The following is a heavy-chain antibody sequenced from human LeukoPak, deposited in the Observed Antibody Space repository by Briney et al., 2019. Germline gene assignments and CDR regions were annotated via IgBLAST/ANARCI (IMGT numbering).Heavy chain of an antibody. CDR2: FDTEDGET. D-gene: IGHD1-26*01. Sequence: ASVTVSFKVSGYTLTELSMHWVRQPPGKGLGWVGGFDTEDGETIYAQKFQGRVTMTEDTSTDTAYMELSSLRSEDTAVYYCATSGSKPFDYWGQGTLVTVSS. J-gene: IGHJ4*02. CDR3: ATSGSKPFDY. CDR1: GYTLTELS. V-gene: IGHV1-24*01.